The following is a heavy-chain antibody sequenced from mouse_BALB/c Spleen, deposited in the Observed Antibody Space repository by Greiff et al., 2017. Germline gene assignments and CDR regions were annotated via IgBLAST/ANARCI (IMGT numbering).Heavy chain of an antibody. Sequence: QVQLQQSGAELMKPGASVKISCKATGYTFSSYWIEWVKQRPGHGLEWIGEILPGSGSTNYNEKFKGKATFTADTSSNTAYMQLSSLTSEDSTVYDCARGAGFDVWGAGTTVTVSS. CDR3: ARGAGFDV. J-gene: IGHJ1*01. V-gene: IGHV1-9*01. CDR2: ILPGSGST. CDR1: GYTFSSYW.